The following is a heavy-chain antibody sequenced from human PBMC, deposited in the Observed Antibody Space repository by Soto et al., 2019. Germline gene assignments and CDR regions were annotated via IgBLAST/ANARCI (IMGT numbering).Heavy chain of an antibody. CDR1: GYSFVNYG. J-gene: IGHJ6*02. V-gene: IGHV1-18*01. D-gene: IGHD3-16*01. CDR2: ISPYTGNT. Sequence: QVQLVQSGDEVKKPGASVKVSCKASGYSFVNYGIAWVRQAPGQGLEWMGWISPYTGNTHSATKIQGRLTMTTDTATSTAYMDLGSLTPDDTAVYYCVMVDNYVTPTPQDVWGQGTTVTVSS. CDR3: VMVDNYVTPTPQDV.